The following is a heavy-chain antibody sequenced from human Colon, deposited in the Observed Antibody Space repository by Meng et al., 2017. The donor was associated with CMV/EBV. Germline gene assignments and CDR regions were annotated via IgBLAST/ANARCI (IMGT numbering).Heavy chain of an antibody. Sequence: EGQLGALGVGLVQPGGSLRLYCAASGFTFSAHYMDWVRQAPGKGPEWVGRIRDKPNSYSTDYAASVQGRFTISRDDSKNSLYLQMNSLKTEDTAVYYCIRLRGYPDYWGQGTLVTVSS. J-gene: IGHJ4*02. D-gene: IGHD5-18*01. V-gene: IGHV3-72*01. CDR3: IRLRGYPDY. CDR1: GFTFSAHY. CDR2: IRDKPNSYST.